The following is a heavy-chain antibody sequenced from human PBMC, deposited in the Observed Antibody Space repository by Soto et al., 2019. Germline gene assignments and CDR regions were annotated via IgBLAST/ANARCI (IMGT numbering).Heavy chain of an antibody. J-gene: IGHJ6*02. CDR1: GVCISSSSYD. CDR2: IYYSGST. CDR3: AVLQGSSRGPYYYYGMEV. Sequence: EILPLTLTLSGVCISSSSYDWGWIRQPPGKGLEWIGSIYYSGSTYYNPSLKSRVTISVDTSKNQFSLKLSSVTEADTAVYYCAVLQGSSRGPYYYYGMEVWGQGTAVTVSS. V-gene: IGHV4-39*01. D-gene: IGHD1-1*01.